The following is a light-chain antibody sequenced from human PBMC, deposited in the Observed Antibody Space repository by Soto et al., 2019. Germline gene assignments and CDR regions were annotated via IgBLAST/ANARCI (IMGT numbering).Light chain of an antibody. CDR2: SNN. V-gene: IGLV1-44*01. Sequence: SVLTQPAPASGAPRRRGPISCSGSSSHIGSNTVNWYQQLPGTAPKLLIYSNNQRPSGVPDRFSGSKSGTSASLAISGLQSEDEADYYCAAWDDSLNGYVFGTGTKVTVL. CDR3: AAWDDSLNGYV. J-gene: IGLJ1*01. CDR1: SSHIGSNT.